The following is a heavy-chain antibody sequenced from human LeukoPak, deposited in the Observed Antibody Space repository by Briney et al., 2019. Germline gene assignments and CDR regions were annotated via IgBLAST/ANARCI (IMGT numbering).Heavy chain of an antibody. CDR2: ISSSGCYI. Sequence: GGSLRLSCAASGFSFSRHSMNWVRQGPGKGLEWVSSISSSGCYIYYADSVEGRFTISRDSAKNSLYLQMNSLRAEDTAVYYCARGSGSCHDYWGQGTLVTVSS. J-gene: IGHJ4*02. D-gene: IGHD2-15*01. CDR3: ARGSGSCHDY. CDR1: GFSFSRHS. V-gene: IGHV3-21*01.